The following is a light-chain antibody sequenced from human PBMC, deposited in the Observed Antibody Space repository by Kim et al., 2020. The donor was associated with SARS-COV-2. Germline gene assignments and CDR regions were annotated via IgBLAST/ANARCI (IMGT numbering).Light chain of an antibody. CDR1: ALPKKY. CDR2: KDT. Sequence: SYELTQPPSVSVSLGQMARITCSGEALPKKYAYWYQHKPGQFPVLVIYKDTERPSGIPERFSGSNSGTIVTLTISGVQAEDEADYYCLSADRSGTYSYVFGTGTKVTVL. J-gene: IGLJ1*01. CDR3: LSADRSGTYSYV. V-gene: IGLV3-16*01.